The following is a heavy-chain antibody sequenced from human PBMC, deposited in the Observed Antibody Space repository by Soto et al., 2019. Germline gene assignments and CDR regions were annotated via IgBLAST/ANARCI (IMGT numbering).Heavy chain of an antibody. CDR2: ISAYNGNT. CDR3: ARAPILVSVTLHENYFDS. V-gene: IGHV1-18*04. Sequence: RASVKVSCKASGYTFTSYGISWVRQAPGQGLELMGWISAYNGNTNYAQKLQGRVTMTTDTSTSTVYMELSNLRSADTGVYYCARAPILVSVTLHENYFDSWGQGTLVTVYS. D-gene: IGHD2-21*02. CDR1: GYTFTSYG. J-gene: IGHJ4*02.